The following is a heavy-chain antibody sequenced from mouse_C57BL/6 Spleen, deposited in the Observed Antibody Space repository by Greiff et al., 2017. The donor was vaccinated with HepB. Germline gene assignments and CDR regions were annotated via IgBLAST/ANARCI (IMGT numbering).Heavy chain of an antibody. J-gene: IGHJ4*01. V-gene: IGHV1-55*01. CDR2: IYPGSGST. Sequence: VQLQQSGAELVKPGASVKMSCKASGYTFISYWITWVKQRPGQGLEWIGDIYPGSGSTNYNEKFKSKATLTVDTSSSTAYMQLSSLTSEDSAVYYCARRDYDDAMDYWGQGTSVTVSS. CDR1: GYTFISYW. CDR3: ARRDYDDAMDY. D-gene: IGHD2-4*01.